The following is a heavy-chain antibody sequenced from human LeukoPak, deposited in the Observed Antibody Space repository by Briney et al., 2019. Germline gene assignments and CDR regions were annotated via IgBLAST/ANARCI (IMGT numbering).Heavy chain of an antibody. CDR3: TREEGSTDH. Sequence: GSLRLSCAASGITLSNHWMHWVRQAPGKGLVWVSHINGDGSETNYADSVRGRFTISRDNAKNTLYLQMNSLRVDDTAVYYCTREEGSTDHWGQGTLVTVSS. D-gene: IGHD5/OR15-5a*01. CDR2: INGDGSET. CDR1: GITLSNHW. J-gene: IGHJ4*02. V-gene: IGHV3-74*01.